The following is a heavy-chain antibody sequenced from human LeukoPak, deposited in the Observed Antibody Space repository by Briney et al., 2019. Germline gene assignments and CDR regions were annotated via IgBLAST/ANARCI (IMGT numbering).Heavy chain of an antibody. CDR2: ISRSGSSTI. Sequence: GGSLRLSCAASELTLSSNYMSWIRQAPGRGLEWVSYISRSGSSTIYYADSVKGRFTISRDNARNSLYLQMFSLRVEDTAVYYCARGLETTGWYKAFDIWGQGTMVTVSS. D-gene: IGHD6-19*01. CDR1: ELTLSSNY. V-gene: IGHV3-11*04. CDR3: ARGLETTGWYKAFDI. J-gene: IGHJ3*02.